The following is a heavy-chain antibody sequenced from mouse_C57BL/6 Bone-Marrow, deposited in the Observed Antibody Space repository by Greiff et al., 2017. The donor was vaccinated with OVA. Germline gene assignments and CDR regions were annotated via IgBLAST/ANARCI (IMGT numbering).Heavy chain of an antibody. V-gene: IGHV1-81*01. CDR1: GYTFTSYG. CDR2: IYPRSGNT. Sequence: VQVVESGAELARPGASVKLSCKASGYTFTSYGISWVKQRTGQGLEWIGEIYPRSGNTYYNEKFKGKATLTADKSSSTAYMELRSLTSEDSAVYFCARFTTVVEYYFDYWGQGTTLTVSS. CDR3: ARFTTVVEYYFDY. J-gene: IGHJ2*01. D-gene: IGHD1-1*01.